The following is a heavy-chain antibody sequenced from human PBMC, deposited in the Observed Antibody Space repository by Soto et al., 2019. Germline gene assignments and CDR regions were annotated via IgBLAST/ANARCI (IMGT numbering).Heavy chain of an antibody. CDR3: TITVATFWPDY. V-gene: IGHV3-73*02. D-gene: IGHD4-17*01. CDR2: IRSQANSYAT. Sequence: EVHRVESGGGWVQPGGSLKLSCAASGFTFSGSAMHCVRQASGKGREWGCCIRSQANSYATTYAASVRGRLTISRDEPKSTRYLQMTCLKSEETAVYYCTITVATFWPDYWGQGTLVTVSS. J-gene: IGHJ4*02. CDR1: GFTFSGSA.